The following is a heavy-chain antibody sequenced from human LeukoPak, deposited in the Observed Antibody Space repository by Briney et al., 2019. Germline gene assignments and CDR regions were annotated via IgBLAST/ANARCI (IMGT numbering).Heavy chain of an antibody. J-gene: IGHJ4*02. CDR1: GGSFSGYY. D-gene: IGHD3-10*01. CDR3: ARGRLDRVRITMVRGVHYYFAY. CDR2: INHSGST. V-gene: IGHV4-34*01. Sequence: SETLSLTCAVYGGSFSGYYWSWIRQPPGKGLEWIGEINHSGSTNYNPSLKSRVTISVDTSKNQFSLKLSSVTAADTAVYYCARGRLDRVRITMVRGVHYYFAYWGQGTLVTVSS.